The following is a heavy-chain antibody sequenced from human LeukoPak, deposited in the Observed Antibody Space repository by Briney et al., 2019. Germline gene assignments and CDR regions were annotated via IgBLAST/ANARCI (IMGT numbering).Heavy chain of an antibody. CDR2: INPSGGST. V-gene: IGHV1-46*01. CDR1: GYTFTTYY. D-gene: IGHD3-22*01. Sequence: ASVKVSCKASGYTFTTYYMYWVRQAPGQGLEWMGIINPSGGSTSYAQKFQGRVTMTRDTSTSTVYMELSSLRSEDTAVYYCARDEVVGAYYSVHWGQGTLVTVSS. CDR3: ARDEVVGAYYSVH. J-gene: IGHJ4*02.